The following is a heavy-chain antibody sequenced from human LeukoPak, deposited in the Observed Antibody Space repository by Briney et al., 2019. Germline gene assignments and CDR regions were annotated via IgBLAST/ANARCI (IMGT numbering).Heavy chain of an antibody. J-gene: IGHJ5*02. V-gene: IGHV1-18*01. Sequence: ASVKVSCKASGYTFTSYGISWVRQAPGQGLEWMGWISAYNGNTNYARKLRGRVTMTTDTSTSTAYMELRSLRSDDTAVYYCARYFSSGWSRWFDPWGQGTLVTVSS. D-gene: IGHD6-19*01. CDR3: ARYFSSGWSRWFDP. CDR2: ISAYNGNT. CDR1: GYTFTSYG.